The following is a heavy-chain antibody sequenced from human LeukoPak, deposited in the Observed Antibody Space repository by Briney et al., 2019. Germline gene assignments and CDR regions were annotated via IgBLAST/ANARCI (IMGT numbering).Heavy chain of an antibody. J-gene: IGHJ4*02. CDR3: VRDNPRCCGVVPVNINDY. V-gene: IGHV3-48*01. D-gene: IGHD2-15*01. CDR1: GLTLSRDS. Sequence: GGSLRLSCAASGLTLSRDSMNWVRQAPGKGLEWISYISYGSAIKYYADSVRGRFTISRDNAKNSLYLQMHSLSAEDTAVYYCVRDNPRCCGVVPVNINDYWGQGTLVTVSS. CDR2: ISYGSAIK.